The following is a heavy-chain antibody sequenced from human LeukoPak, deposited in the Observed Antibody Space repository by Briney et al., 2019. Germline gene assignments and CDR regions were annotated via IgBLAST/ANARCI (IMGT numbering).Heavy chain of an antibody. J-gene: IGHJ4*02. Sequence: GGSLRLSCSASGFIFSNYAMHWVRQAPGKGLEYVSAISSNGGSTYYADSVKGRFTISRGNSKNTLYLQMSSLRAEDTAVYYCVKGKGIAVTSLDYWGQGTLVTVSS. CDR1: GFIFSNYA. CDR3: VKGKGIAVTSLDY. CDR2: ISSNGGST. V-gene: IGHV3-64D*06. D-gene: IGHD6-19*01.